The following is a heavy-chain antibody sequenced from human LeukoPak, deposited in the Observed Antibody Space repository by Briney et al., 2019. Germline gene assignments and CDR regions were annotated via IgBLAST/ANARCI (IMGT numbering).Heavy chain of an antibody. CDR2: IYYSGST. CDR1: GGSISSYY. V-gene: IGHV4-59*01. CDR3: ARAGVTIRFSFDY. J-gene: IGHJ4*02. D-gene: IGHD2-21*02. Sequence: SETLSLTCTVSGGSISSYYWSWIRQPPGKGLEWIGYIYYSGSTNYNPSLKSRVTISVDTSKNQFSLKLSSVTAADTAVYYCARAGVTIRFSFDYWGQGTLVTVSS.